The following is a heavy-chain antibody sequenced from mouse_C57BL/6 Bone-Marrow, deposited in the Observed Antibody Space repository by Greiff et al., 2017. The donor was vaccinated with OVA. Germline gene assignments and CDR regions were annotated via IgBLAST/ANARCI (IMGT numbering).Heavy chain of an antibody. CDR2: ISSGGSYT. J-gene: IGHJ4*01. Sequence: EVQGVESGGDLVKPGGSLKLSCAASGFTFSSYGMSWVRQTPDKRLEWVATISSGGSYTYYPDSVKGRFTISRDNAKNTLYLQMSSLKSEDTAMYYCARRYYGSSYDWDVDAMDYWGQGTSVTVSS. CDR1: GFTFSSYG. D-gene: IGHD1-1*01. V-gene: IGHV5-6*01. CDR3: ARRYYGSSYDWDVDAMDY.